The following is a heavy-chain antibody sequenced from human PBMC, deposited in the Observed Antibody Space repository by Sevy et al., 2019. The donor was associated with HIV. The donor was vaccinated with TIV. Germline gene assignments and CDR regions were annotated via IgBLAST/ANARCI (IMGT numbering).Heavy chain of an antibody. V-gene: IGHV3-30*04. D-gene: IGHD6-19*01. CDR2: ISYDGSNK. J-gene: IGHJ4*02. Sequence: GGSLRLSCAASGFTFSSYAMHWVRQAPGKGLEWVAVISYDGSNKYYADSVKGRFTISRDNSKNTLYLQMNSLSAEDTAVYYCARDRSIAVAGLDYWGQGTLVTVSS. CDR3: ARDRSIAVAGLDY. CDR1: GFTFSSYA.